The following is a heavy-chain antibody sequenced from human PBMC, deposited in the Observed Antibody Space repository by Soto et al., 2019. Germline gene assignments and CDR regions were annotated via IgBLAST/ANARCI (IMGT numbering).Heavy chain of an antibody. V-gene: IGHV3-33*01. D-gene: IGHD5-18*01. J-gene: IGHJ4*02. CDR2: IWYDRSNK. CDR1: GFTFSSHG. Sequence: GGSLRLSCTASGFTFSSHGMHWVRQAPGKGLEWVAVIWYDRSNKYYADSVKGRFTISRDNSKNTLFLQMNSLRAEDTAVYYCVARIQLWNRVDFWGQGTLVTVSS. CDR3: VARIQLWNRVDF.